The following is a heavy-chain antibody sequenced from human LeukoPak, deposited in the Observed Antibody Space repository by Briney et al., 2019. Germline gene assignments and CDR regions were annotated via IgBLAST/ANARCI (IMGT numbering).Heavy chain of an antibody. CDR2: MYYTGST. D-gene: IGHD2-15*01. V-gene: IGHV4-59*01. CDR1: GGSISSNY. CDR3: ARSSCSGGSCYWY. Sequence: PSETLSLTCTVSGGSISSNYWSWIRQPPGKGLEWIGFMYYTGSTNYNPSLKSRVTISVDTSKTQFSLKLSSVTAADTAVYYCARSSCSGGSCYWYWGQGTLVTVSS. J-gene: IGHJ4*02.